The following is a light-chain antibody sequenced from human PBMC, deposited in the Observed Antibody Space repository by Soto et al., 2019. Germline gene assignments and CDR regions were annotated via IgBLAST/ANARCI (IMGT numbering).Light chain of an antibody. CDR1: QSVSSN. CDR2: GAS. J-gene: IGKJ2*01. Sequence: EIVMTRSPATLSVSPGERATLSCRASQSVSSNLAWYQQKPGQAPRLLIYGASTRATGIPARFSGSGSGTEFTLTISSLQSEDFAVYYCQQYNNWPMYTFGQGTKVGIK. CDR3: QQYNNWPMYT. V-gene: IGKV3-15*01.